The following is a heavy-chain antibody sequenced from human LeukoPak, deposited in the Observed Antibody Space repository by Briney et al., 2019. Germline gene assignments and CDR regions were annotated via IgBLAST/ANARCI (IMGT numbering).Heavy chain of an antibody. Sequence: GGSLRLYCAASGFTFNTFNMNWVRQAPGKGLEWVSPITSGGDYIYYADSVKGRFTTSRDNAKNSLSLQLNSLRVEDTAVYYCARGHYDVLAASYKWTPDYWGQGTLVTVSS. J-gene: IGHJ4*02. CDR1: GFTFNTFN. CDR2: ITSGGDYI. D-gene: IGHD3-9*01. V-gene: IGHV3-21*01. CDR3: ARGHYDVLAASYKWTPDY.